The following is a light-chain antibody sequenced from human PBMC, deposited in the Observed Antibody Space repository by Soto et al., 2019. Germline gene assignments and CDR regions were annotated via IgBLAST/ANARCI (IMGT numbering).Light chain of an antibody. CDR2: GAS. Sequence: EIVLTLSTGTLSLSPGERATLYCRASRNIRDNYLAWYQQRNGQSPGLLISGASNRASGIPDRFSGSGYATDFNLTISRLETEDFALYYCQQYGDSPVTFGQGTRLEIK. V-gene: IGKV3-20*01. CDR1: RNIRDNY. J-gene: IGKJ5*01. CDR3: QQYGDSPVT.